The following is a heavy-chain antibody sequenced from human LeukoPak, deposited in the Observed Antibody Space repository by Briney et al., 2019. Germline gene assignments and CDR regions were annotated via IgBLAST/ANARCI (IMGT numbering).Heavy chain of an antibody. J-gene: IGHJ4*02. CDR3: AGAVTVSRFDY. Sequence: SETLSLTCTVSGGSMSNYYWNWIRQPAGKGLEWVGRVYTSGATYSKPSLKSRVTMSVDTSKNQFSLNLTSVTAADTGTYYCAGAVTVSRFDYWGEGAVVTVSS. CDR1: GGSMSNYY. CDR2: VYTSGAT. D-gene: IGHD4-17*01. V-gene: IGHV4-4*07.